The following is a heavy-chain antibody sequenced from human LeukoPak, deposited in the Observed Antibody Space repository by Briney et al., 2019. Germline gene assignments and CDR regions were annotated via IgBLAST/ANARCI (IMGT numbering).Heavy chain of an antibody. CDR3: ARDYYYGSGRTGMDV. Sequence: SETLSLTCTVSSGSISTSNYYWGWVRQPPGKALEWIGNIFYSGSTYYSPSLKSRVTISLDTSKNQFSLKLSSVTAADTAVYYCARDYYYGSGRTGMDVWGKGTTVTVSS. V-gene: IGHV4-39*07. D-gene: IGHD3-10*01. CDR2: IFYSGST. CDR1: SGSISTSNYY. J-gene: IGHJ6*04.